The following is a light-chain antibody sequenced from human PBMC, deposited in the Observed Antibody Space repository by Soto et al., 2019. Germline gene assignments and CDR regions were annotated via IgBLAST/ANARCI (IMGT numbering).Light chain of an antibody. V-gene: IGLV1-40*01. J-gene: IGLJ1*01. CDR2: GVN. Sequence: QSVLTQPPSVSGALGQRVTISCTGSSSNIGTEYGIRWYQHLPGTAPKLLIYGVNSRPSGVPDRFSGSKSGSSASLAIAGLQAEDEADYYCQSYDDSLGGFYVFGTGTKVTVL. CDR3: QSYDDSLGGFYV. CDR1: SSNIGTEYG.